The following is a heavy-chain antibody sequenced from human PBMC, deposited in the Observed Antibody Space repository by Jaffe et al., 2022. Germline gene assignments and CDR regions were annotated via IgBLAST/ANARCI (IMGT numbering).Heavy chain of an antibody. CDR3: ARDGWNDYGDYVDAFDI. CDR1: GYTFTGYY. J-gene: IGHJ3*02. CDR2: INPNSGGT. V-gene: IGHV1-2*06. Sequence: QVQLVQSGAEVKKPGASVKVSCKASGYTFTGYYMHWVRQAPGQGLEWMGRINPNSGGTNYAQKFQGRVTMTRDTSISTAYMELSRLRSDDTAVYYCARDGWNDYGDYVDAFDIWGQGTMVTVSS. D-gene: IGHD4-17*01.